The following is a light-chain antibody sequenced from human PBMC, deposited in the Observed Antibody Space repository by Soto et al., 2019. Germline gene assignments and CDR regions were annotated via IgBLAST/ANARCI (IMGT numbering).Light chain of an antibody. CDR1: QSVSSSY. CDR3: QARWT. V-gene: IGKV3-20*01. J-gene: IGKJ1*01. Sequence: EIVLTQCPGTLSLSPGERATLSCRASQSVSSSYLAWYQQKPGQAPRLLIYGASSRATGIPDRFSGSGSGTDFTLTISRLEPGDFAVYYCQARWTFGQGTKV. CDR2: GAS.